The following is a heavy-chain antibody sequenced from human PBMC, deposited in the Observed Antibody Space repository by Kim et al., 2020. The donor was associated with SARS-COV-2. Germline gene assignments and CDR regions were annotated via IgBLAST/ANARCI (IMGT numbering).Heavy chain of an antibody. Sequence: GGSLRLSCAASGFTFSSYSMNWVRQAPGKGLEGGSYSSSSSSTIYYADSVKGRFTISRDNAKNSLYLQMNSLRAEDTAVYDCARPSYLYGMDVWGQGTTVTVSS. J-gene: IGHJ6*02. V-gene: IGHV3-48*01. CDR2: SSSSSSTI. CDR3: ARPSYLYGMDV. CDR1: GFTFSSYS.